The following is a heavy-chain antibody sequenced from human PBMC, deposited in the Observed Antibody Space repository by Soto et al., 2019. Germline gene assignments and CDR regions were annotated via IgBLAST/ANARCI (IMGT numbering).Heavy chain of an antibody. Sequence: SETLSLTCTVSGGSISSYYWSWIRQPPGKGLEWIGDIYYSGSTNYNPSLKSRVTISVDTSRNQFSLKLSSVTAADTAVYYCARGLSGFLVLDDVYSYMDVWGKGTTVTVSS. CDR3: ARGLSGFLVLDDVYSYMDV. CDR1: GGSISSYY. D-gene: IGHD3-3*01. J-gene: IGHJ6*03. V-gene: IGHV4-59*01. CDR2: IYYSGST.